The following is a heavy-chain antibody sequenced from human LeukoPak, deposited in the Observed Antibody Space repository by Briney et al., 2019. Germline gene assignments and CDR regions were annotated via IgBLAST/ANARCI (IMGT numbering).Heavy chain of an antibody. D-gene: IGHD5-18*01. J-gene: IGHJ6*03. CDR2: IYYSGST. CDR1: GGSISSSSYY. CDR3: ARHVGNSTYYYYYMDV. Sequence: SETLSLTCTVSGGSISSSSYYWGWIRQPPGKGLEWIGSIYYSGSTYYNPSLKSRVTISVDTSKNQFSLKLSSVTAADTAVYYCARHVGNSTYYYYYMDVWGKGTTVTVSS. V-gene: IGHV4-39*01.